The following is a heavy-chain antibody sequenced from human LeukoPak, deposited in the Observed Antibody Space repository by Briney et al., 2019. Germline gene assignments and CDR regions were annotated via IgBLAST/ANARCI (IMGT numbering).Heavy chain of an antibody. J-gene: IGHJ5*01. CDR2: INANSGTR. D-gene: IGHD6-19*01. CDR1: GFAFSFFA. V-gene: IGHV3-23*01. Sequence: GGTLRLSCEASGFAFSFFAISWLRQAPGKGLEWVSTINANSGTRSYAASVRGRFTISRDNSKNTLYLQLNTLRADDTAVYYCAKPISGGLAVTADWFAPWGQGTLVVVSS. CDR3: AKPISGGLAVTADWFAP.